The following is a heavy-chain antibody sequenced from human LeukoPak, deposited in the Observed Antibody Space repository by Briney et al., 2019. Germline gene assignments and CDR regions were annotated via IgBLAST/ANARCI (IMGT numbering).Heavy chain of an antibody. V-gene: IGHV4-34*01. CDR2: INHSGST. D-gene: IGHD3-3*01. CDR3: ARATAEIFGVVIIPVPERVFDY. Sequence: ASETLSLTCAVYGGSFSGYYWSWIRQPPGKGLEWIGEINHSGSTNYNPSLKSRVTISVDTSKNQFSLKLSSVTAADTAVYYCARATAEIFGVVIIPVPERVFDYWGQGTLVTVSS. J-gene: IGHJ4*02. CDR1: GGSFSGYY.